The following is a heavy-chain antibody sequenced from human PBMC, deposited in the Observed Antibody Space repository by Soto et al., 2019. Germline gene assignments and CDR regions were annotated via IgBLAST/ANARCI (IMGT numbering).Heavy chain of an antibody. V-gene: IGHV3-53*01. J-gene: IGHJ6*02. D-gene: IGHD6-19*01. CDR1: GFTVSSNY. CDR2: IYSGGST. CDR3: ARDAGSDRMYGMDV. Sequence: EVQLLESGGGLVQPGGSLRLSCAASGFTVSSNYMSWVRQAPGKGLEWVSVIYSGGSTYYADSVKGRFTISRDNSKNTLYLQMNRLRAEDTAVYYCARDAGSDRMYGMDVWGQGTTVTVSS.